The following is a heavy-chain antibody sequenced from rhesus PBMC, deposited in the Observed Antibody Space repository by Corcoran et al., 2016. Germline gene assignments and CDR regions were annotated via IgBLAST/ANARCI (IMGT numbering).Heavy chain of an antibody. J-gene: IGHJ4*01. D-gene: IGHD6-25*01. CDR3: ANLAAAGLDY. Sequence: EVQLVESGGGLVQPGGSLRLSCAASGFTFSSYGMSWVRQAPGKGLEWVSYISNGGGSTYYAYSVKGRFTISRDNSKNTLSLQMNSLRAEDTAVYYCANLAAAGLDYWGQGVLVTVSS. CDR2: ISNGGGST. CDR1: GFTFSSYG. V-gene: IGHV3S5*01.